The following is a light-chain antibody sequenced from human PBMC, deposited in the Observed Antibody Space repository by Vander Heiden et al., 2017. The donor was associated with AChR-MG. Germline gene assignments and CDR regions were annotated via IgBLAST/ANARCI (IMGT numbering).Light chain of an antibody. V-gene: IGKV1-27*01. CDR3: QKYNSAPFT. J-gene: IGKJ3*01. Sequence: DIQMTQSPSHLPASLGNSVPITCRASQGISNNLAWYQQTPGQPPKLLIYGASTLQSGVPSRFSGSGSGTDFTLTISGLQPEDVAVFYCQKYNSAPFTFGQGTIVDLK. CDR1: QGISNN. CDR2: GAS.